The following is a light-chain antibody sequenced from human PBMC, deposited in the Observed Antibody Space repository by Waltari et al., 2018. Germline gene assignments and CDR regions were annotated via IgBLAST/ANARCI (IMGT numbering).Light chain of an antibody. CDR1: SSDFRGYNL. CDR2: ESS. Sequence: SALTQPASVSGSPGQSITVSYPGTSSDFRGYNLVSCYQHHPGKAPNVIIYESSKRPSGVANRFSGSKSGNTASLTISGLQAEDEADYYCCSYAGSTTSVMFGGGTKLTVL. CDR3: CSYAGSTTSVM. J-gene: IGLJ3*02. V-gene: IGLV2-23*01.